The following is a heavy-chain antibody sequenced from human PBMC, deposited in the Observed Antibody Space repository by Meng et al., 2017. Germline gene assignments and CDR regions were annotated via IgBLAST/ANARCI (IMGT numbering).Heavy chain of an antibody. Sequence: QLQLQESGPGLVKPSETLSLTCIVSGDSISSSSDYWGWIRPPPGKGLEWIGGIYYSGSTYYNPSLKSRVTISVDTSKNQFSLKLSSVTAADTAVYYCARRDYFDYWGQGTLVTVSS. CDR3: ARRDYFDY. CDR2: IYYSGST. CDR1: GDSISSSSDY. V-gene: IGHV4-39*01. J-gene: IGHJ4*02.